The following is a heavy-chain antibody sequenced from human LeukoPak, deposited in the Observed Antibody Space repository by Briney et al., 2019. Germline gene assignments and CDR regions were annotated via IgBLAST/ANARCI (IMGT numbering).Heavy chain of an antibody. CDR3: GRHFSTLVRFPGY. V-gene: IGHV1-46*01. Sequence: ASVKVSCKASGYTFTNYHMHWVRQAPGQGLEWMGIINPSGGGTNYAQKFQGRLTMTRDTSTTTVDMELSSLTSEDTAVYFCGRHFSTLVRFPGYWGQGTLDTVSS. CDR2: INPSGGGT. J-gene: IGHJ4*02. CDR1: GYTFTNYH. D-gene: IGHD2-8*01.